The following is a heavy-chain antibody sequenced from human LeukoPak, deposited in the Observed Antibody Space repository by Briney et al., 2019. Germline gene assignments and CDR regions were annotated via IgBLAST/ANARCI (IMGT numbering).Heavy chain of an antibody. CDR3: AKDITYYYGSGSLFDY. D-gene: IGHD3-10*01. J-gene: IGHJ4*02. V-gene: IGHV3-9*01. Sequence: PGGSLRLSCAASGFTFDDYAMHWVRQAPGKGLEWVSGISWNSGSIGYADSVKGRFTISRDNAKNSLYLQMNSLRAEDTALYYCAKDITYYYGSGSLFDYWGQGILVTVSS. CDR2: ISWNSGSI. CDR1: GFTFDDYA.